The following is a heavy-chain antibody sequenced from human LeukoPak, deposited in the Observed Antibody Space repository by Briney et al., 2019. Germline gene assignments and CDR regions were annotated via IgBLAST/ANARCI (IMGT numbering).Heavy chain of an antibody. CDR3: ARGSGGGMIVVVYFDY. V-gene: IGHV3-48*03. Sequence: GGSLRLSCAASGFTFSSYEMNWVRQAPGKGLEWVSHISSSGSTIYYADFVKGRFTISRDNAKNSLYPQMNSLRAEDTAVYYCARGSGGGMIVVVYFDYWGQGTLVTVSS. CDR1: GFTFSSYE. D-gene: IGHD3-22*01. CDR2: ISSSGSTI. J-gene: IGHJ4*02.